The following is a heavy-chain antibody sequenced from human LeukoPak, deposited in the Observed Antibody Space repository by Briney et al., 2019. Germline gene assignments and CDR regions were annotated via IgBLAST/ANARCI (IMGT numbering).Heavy chain of an antibody. V-gene: IGHV4-34*01. D-gene: IGHD3-22*01. CDR3: AHSSDYQQH. Sequence: SETLSLTCAVYGGSFSAYYWSWIRQPPGKGLEWIGEINHGGSTNYNPSLKGRVTISVDTSQNQVSLKLSSVTAADTAVYYCAHSSDYQQHCGQGTLVTVCS. CDR2: INHGGST. J-gene: IGHJ1*01. CDR1: GGSFSAYY.